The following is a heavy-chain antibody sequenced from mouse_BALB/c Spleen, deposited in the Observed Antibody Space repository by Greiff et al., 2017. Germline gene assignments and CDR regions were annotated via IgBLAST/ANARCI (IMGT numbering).Heavy chain of an antibody. Sequence: QVQLQQSGAELVRPGTSVKISCKASGYTFTNYWLGWVKQRPGHGLEWIGDIYPGGGYTNYNEKFKGKATLTADTSSSTAYMQLSSLTSEDSAVYFCARGAMITTKNAMDYWGQGTSVTVSS. CDR1: GYTFTNYW. D-gene: IGHD2-4*01. V-gene: IGHV1-63*02. J-gene: IGHJ4*01. CDR2: IYPGGGYT. CDR3: ARGAMITTKNAMDY.